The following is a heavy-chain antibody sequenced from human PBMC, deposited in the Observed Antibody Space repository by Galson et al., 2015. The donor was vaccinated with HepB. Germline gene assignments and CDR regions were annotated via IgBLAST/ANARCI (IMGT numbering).Heavy chain of an antibody. D-gene: IGHD2-21*01. V-gene: IGHV3-33*01. CDR1: GFSFGSHG. CDR2: IWWDGSKK. Sequence: SLRLSCAASGFSFGSHGFHWVRQAPGKGLEWVALIWWDGSKKFYGSSVKGRFTISRDNSVNTIYLQMNTLRADDTAVYYCARDPGGGDWHYLDYWGQGSLDSVSS. CDR3: ARDPGGGDWHYLDY. J-gene: IGHJ4*02.